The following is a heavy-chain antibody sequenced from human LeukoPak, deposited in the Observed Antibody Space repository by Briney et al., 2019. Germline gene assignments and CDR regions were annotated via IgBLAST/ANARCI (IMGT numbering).Heavy chain of an antibody. CDR3: VRDYSNFVQGD. V-gene: IGHV4-39*02. CDR1: GDSISSSHYY. J-gene: IGHJ4*02. Sequence: SETLSLTCTISGDSISSSHYYWGWIRQSPGKGLEGIGSIYSGGETHYNPSLNSRVTIFLDTSKNRFSLNLISVTATDTAVYYCVRDYSNFVQGDWGQGTLVTVSS. D-gene: IGHD4-11*01. CDR2: IYSGGET.